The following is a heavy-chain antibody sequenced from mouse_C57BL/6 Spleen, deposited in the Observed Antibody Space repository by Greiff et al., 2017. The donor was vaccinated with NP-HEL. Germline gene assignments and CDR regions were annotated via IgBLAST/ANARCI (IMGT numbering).Heavy chain of an antibody. V-gene: IGHV1-81*01. D-gene: IGHD2-10*01. J-gene: IGHJ4*01. Sequence: VKLMESGAELARPGASVKLSCKASGYTFTSYGISWVKQRTGQGLEWIGEIYPRSGNTYYNEKFKGKATLTADKSSSTAYMELRSLTSEDSAVYFCASFLLDYAMDYWGQGTSVTVSS. CDR3: ASFLLDYAMDY. CDR2: IYPRSGNT. CDR1: GYTFTSYG.